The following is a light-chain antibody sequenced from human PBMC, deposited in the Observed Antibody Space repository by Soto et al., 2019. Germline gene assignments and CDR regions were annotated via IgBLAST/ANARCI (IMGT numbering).Light chain of an antibody. CDR2: DVT. CDR3: SSYTSSITLV. CDR1: SSDVGGYNY. V-gene: IGLV2-14*01. J-gene: IGLJ3*02. Sequence: QSALTQPASVSGSPGQSITISCTGTSSDVGGYNYVSWYQQHPGKAPKLLIYDVTNRPSGVSYRFSGSKSGNTASLTISGLQAEDEADYYCSSYTSSITLVFGAGTKLTVL.